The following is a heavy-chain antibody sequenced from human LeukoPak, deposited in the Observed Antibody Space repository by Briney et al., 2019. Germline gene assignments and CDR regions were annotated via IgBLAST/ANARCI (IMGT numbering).Heavy chain of an antibody. V-gene: IGHV3-7*01. CDR3: ARGGWWSSDAFDI. J-gene: IGHJ3*02. D-gene: IGHD2-15*01. Sequence: GGSLRLSCAASGFTFSSYWMSWVRQAPGKGLEGVANIKQDGSEKYYVDSVKGRFTISRDNAKNSLYLQMNSLRAEDTAVYYCARGGWWSSDAFDIWGQGTMVTVSS. CDR2: IKQDGSEK. CDR1: GFTFSSYW.